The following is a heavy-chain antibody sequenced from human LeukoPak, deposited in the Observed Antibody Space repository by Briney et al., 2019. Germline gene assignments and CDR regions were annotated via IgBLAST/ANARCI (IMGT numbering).Heavy chain of an antibody. J-gene: IGHJ5*02. CDR3: ARDRGSRRFDP. D-gene: IGHD5-12*01. CDR2: IKQDGSEK. CDR1: GFSFSSYW. V-gene: IGHV3-7*05. Sequence: GGSLRLSCAASGFSFSSYWMSWVRQAPGKGLEWVANIKQDGSEKYYVDSVKGRFTISRDNAKNSLYLQMNSLRAEDTAVYYCARDRGSRRFDPWGQGTLVTVSS.